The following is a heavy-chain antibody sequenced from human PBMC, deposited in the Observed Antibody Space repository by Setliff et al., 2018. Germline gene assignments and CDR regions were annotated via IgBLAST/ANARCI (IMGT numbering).Heavy chain of an antibody. D-gene: IGHD3-10*01. CDR2: LHYTGST. CDR3: ARHVLYGSGSYGLNY. J-gene: IGHJ4*02. Sequence: SETLSLTCTVSGDSISSSDFYWSRIRQPPGKGLEWIGSLHYTGSTFYNPSLKSRATVIVHTSKKQFSLKLKSMTAADAGVYYCARHVLYGSGSYGLNYWSQGTLVTVSS. V-gene: IGHV4-39*01. CDR1: GDSISSSDFY.